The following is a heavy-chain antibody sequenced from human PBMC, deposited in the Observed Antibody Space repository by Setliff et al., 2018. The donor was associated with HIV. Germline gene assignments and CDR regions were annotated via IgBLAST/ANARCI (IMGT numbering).Heavy chain of an antibody. CDR2: ISSSGFPI. D-gene: IGHD3-22*01. Sequence: GGSLRLSCEASGFTFSTYGMNWVRHAPGKGLEWVAQISSSGFPIYYADSVRGRFTASRDNAKNTLYLQMDSLRAEDTAVYYCAKIQNPQGYYYDSSGYYPHPGSPDYWGQGTLVTVSS. CDR3: AKIQNPQGYYYDSSGYYPHPGSPDY. V-gene: IGHV3-48*04. CDR1: GFTFSTYG. J-gene: IGHJ4*02.